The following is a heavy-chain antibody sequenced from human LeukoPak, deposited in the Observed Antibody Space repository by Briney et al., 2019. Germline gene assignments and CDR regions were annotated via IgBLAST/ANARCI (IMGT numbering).Heavy chain of an antibody. CDR2: ISAYNGNT. CDR1: GYTFTSYG. D-gene: IGHD1-26*01. J-gene: IGHJ4*02. Sequence: GALVKVSCKASGYTFTSYGISWVRQAPGQGLEWMGWISAYNGNTNYAQKLQGRVTMTTDTSTSTAYMELRSLRSDDTAVYYCASGGPIVGASLGYNYWGQGTLVTVSS. CDR3: ASGGPIVGASLGYNY. V-gene: IGHV1-18*01.